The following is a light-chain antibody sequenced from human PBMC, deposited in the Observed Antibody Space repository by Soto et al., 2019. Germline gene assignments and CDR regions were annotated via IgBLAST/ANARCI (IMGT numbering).Light chain of an antibody. V-gene: IGLV8-61*01. CDR1: SGSVSTNYY. CDR2: STN. J-gene: IGLJ3*02. CDR3: VLFMGSGIWV. Sequence: QTVVTQEPSFSVSPGGTVTLTCGLSSGSVSTNYYPSWYQQTPGQAPRTLIYSTNTRASGVPDRFSGSIRGNKAALTITGAQADDESDYYCVLFMGSGIWVFGGGTKLTGL.